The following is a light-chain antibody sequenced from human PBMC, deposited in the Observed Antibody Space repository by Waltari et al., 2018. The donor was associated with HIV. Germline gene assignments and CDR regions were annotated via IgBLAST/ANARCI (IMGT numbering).Light chain of an antibody. J-gene: IGLJ3*02. V-gene: IGLV2-11*01. CDR3: CSYVGNSIWV. Sequence: QSALTQPRSVSGSPGQSVTISCTGTSDDIGAYNYVSWYQQQPGKAPKIMIFDVTKRPSGFPDRFSGSKSDNTASLTISGLQGEDEADYYCCSYVGNSIWVFGGGTKLTVL. CDR2: DVT. CDR1: SDDIGAYNY.